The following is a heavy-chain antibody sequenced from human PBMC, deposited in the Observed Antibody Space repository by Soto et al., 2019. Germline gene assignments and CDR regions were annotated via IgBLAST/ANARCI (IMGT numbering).Heavy chain of an antibody. CDR3: AKGYGGLRYFDLFDY. J-gene: IGHJ4*02. V-gene: IGHV3-23*01. CDR1: GFTFSSYA. D-gene: IGHD3-9*01. Sequence: EVQLLESGGGLVQPGGSLRLSCAASGFTFSSYAMSWVRQAPGKGLEWVSAISGSGGSTYYADSVKGRFTISRDNSKNTLYLEMNSLRAEDTSVYYCAKGYGGLRYFDLFDYWGQGTLVTVSS. CDR2: ISGSGGST.